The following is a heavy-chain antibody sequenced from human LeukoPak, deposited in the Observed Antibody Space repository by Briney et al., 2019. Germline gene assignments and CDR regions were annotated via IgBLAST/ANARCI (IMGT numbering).Heavy chain of an antibody. Sequence: SETLSLTCALYGGSSCGYYWSWIRQPPGKGLEWIGEINHRVSTKKNPTLKSRVTISVDTSKNQFSLKLSSVTAADTAVYYCASRTFEVEWLWGQGTLVTVSS. CDR2: INHRVST. D-gene: IGHD3-3*01. V-gene: IGHV4-34*01. CDR1: GGSSCGYY. J-gene: IGHJ4*02. CDR3: ASRTFEVEWL.